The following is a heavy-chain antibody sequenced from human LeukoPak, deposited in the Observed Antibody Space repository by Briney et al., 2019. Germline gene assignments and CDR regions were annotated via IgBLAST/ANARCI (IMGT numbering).Heavy chain of an antibody. J-gene: IGHJ5*02. Sequence: ASVKVSCKASGGTFSSYAISWVRQAPGQGLEWMGGIIPIFGTANYAQKFQGRVTTTTDESTSTAYMELSSLRAEDTAVYYCAKDLAILTGYDWFDPWGQGTLVTVSS. V-gene: IGHV1-69*05. CDR1: GGTFSSYA. CDR3: AKDLAILTGYDWFDP. CDR2: IIPIFGTA. D-gene: IGHD3-9*01.